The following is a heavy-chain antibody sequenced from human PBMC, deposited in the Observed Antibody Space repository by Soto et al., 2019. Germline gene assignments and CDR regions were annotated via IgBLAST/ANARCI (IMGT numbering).Heavy chain of an antibody. CDR1: GFTFSGYW. CDR2: IKHDGSVQ. Sequence: GGSLRLSCEASGFTFSGYWMSWFRQAPGKGLEWVADIKHDGSVQYYVDSVKGRFTISRDNAKKLLYLQMNGLRAEDTALYYCARAPYSNAWYRFDLWGQGXLVTVYS. D-gene: IGHD4-4*01. J-gene: IGHJ4*02. CDR3: ARAPYSNAWYRFDL. V-gene: IGHV3-7*03.